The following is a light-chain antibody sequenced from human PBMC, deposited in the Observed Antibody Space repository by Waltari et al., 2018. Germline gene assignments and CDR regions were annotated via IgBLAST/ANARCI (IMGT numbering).Light chain of an antibody. V-gene: IGLV2-18*02. CDR1: SSDVGSYDR. Sequence: QSALTQPPSVSGSPGQSVTISCTGSSSDVGSYDRVSWYQQPPGTAPKLMIYEVSNRASGVPDRVSGSKSGNTASLTISRLQAEDEADYYCSSYTSSSTLVFGGGTKLTVL. CDR2: EVS. J-gene: IGLJ2*01. CDR3: SSYTSSSTLV.